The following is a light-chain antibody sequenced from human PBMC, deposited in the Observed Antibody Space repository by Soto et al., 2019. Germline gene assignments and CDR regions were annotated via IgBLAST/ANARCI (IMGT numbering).Light chain of an antibody. CDR1: SSDVGGYNY. CDR3: CSYASSNTPLYV. CDR2: DVS. Sequence: QSALTQPASVSGSPGQSITISCTGTSSDVGGYNYVSWYQQHPGKAPKLMIYDVSNRPSGVSNRFSGSKSGSTASLTISGLQTEDEADYYCCSYASSNTPLYVFGTGTKVTVL. V-gene: IGLV2-14*01. J-gene: IGLJ1*01.